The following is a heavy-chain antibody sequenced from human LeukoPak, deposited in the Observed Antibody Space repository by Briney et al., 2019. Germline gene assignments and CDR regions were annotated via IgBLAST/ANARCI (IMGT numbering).Heavy chain of an antibody. J-gene: IGHJ4*02. Sequence: SETLSLTCTVSGGSISSYYRSWIRQPPGKGLEWIGYIYYSGSTNYNPSLKSRVTISVDTSKNQFSLKLSSVTAADTAVYYCARAGGYYDFWSGYYISVYFDYWGQGTLVTVSS. D-gene: IGHD3-3*01. CDR2: IYYSGST. CDR1: GGSISSYY. V-gene: IGHV4-59*01. CDR3: ARAGGYYDFWSGYYISVYFDY.